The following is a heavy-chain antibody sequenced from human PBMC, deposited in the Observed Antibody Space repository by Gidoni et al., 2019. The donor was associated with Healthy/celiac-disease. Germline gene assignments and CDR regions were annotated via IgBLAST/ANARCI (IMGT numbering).Heavy chain of an antibody. Sequence: EVPLVESGGGLVKPGGSLRLSCSASGFTFSSYSMNWVRQAPGKGLEWVSSISSSSSYIYYADSVKGRFTISRDNAKNSLYLQMNSLRAEDTAVYYCARGRLAAGNWFDPWGQGTLVTVSS. D-gene: IGHD6-13*01. V-gene: IGHV3-21*01. CDR3: ARGRLAAGNWFDP. J-gene: IGHJ5*02. CDR1: GFTFSSYS. CDR2: ISSSSSYI.